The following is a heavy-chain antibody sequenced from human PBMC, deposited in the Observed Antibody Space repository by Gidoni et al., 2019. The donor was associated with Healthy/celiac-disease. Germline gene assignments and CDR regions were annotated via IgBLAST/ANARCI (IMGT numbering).Heavy chain of an antibody. V-gene: IGHV1-69*04. D-gene: IGHD2-2*03. CDR3: ASETLDIVVVPAARNYYFDY. Sequence: QVQLVQSGAEVKKPGSSVKVSCKASGGTFSSYALSWVRQAPGQGLEWMGRIIPIFGIANYAQKFQGRVTITADKSTSTAYMELSSLRSEDTAVYYCASETLDIVVVPAARNYYFDYWGQGTLVTVSS. CDR2: IIPIFGIA. J-gene: IGHJ4*02. CDR1: GGTFSSYA.